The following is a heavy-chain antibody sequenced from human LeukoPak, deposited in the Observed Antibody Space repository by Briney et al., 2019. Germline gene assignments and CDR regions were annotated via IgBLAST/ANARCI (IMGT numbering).Heavy chain of an antibody. J-gene: IGHJ4*02. CDR1: GFTFSSYS. CDR2: ISSSSSTI. Sequence: GGLRLSCAASGFTFSSYSMNWVRQAPGKGLEWVSYISSSSSTIYYADSVKGRFTISRDNAKNSLYLQMNSLRAEDTAVYYCIVLAVAGTFGFDYWGQGTLVTVSS. CDR3: IVLAVAGTFGFDY. D-gene: IGHD6-19*01. V-gene: IGHV3-48*01.